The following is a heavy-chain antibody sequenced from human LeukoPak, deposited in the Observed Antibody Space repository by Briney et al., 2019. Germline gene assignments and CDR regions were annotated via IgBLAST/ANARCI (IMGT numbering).Heavy chain of an antibody. D-gene: IGHD3-16*02. CDR2: ISSSSSTI. Sequence: GGSLRLSCAASSFIFSSDSMNWVRQSPGKGLEWVSYISSSSSTIYYADSVKGRFTISRDNAKNSLFLQMNSLRDEDTAVYYCACSMITFGGVIVVWGQGTLVTVSS. CDR1: SFIFSSDS. V-gene: IGHV3-48*02. J-gene: IGHJ4*02. CDR3: ACSMITFGGVIVV.